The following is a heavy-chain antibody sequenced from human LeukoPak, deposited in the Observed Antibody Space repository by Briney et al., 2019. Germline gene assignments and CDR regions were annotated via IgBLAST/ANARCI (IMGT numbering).Heavy chain of an antibody. CDR2: IYYSGST. Sequence: SETLSLTCTVSGGSISSGDYYWSCIRQPPGKGLECIGYIYYSGSTNYNPSLKSRVTISVDTSKNQFSLKLSSVTAADTAVYYCARGSSGSYYPDWFDPWGQGTLVTVSS. CDR3: ARGSSGSYYPDWFDP. J-gene: IGHJ5*02. CDR1: GGSISSGDYY. V-gene: IGHV4-61*08. D-gene: IGHD3-10*01.